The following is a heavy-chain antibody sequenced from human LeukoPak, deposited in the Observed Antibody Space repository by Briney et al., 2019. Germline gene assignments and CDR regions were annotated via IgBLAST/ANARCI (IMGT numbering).Heavy chain of an antibody. J-gene: IGHJ4*02. V-gene: IGHV1-69*13. CDR1: GGTFSSYA. CDR2: IIPIFGTA. D-gene: IGHD6-13*01. CDR3: ARGERPYTYSSNFDDTDYFDY. Sequence: ASVKVSCKASGGTFSSYAISWVRQAPGQGLEWMGGIIPIFGTANYAQKFQGRVTITADESTSTAYMELSSLRSEDTAVYYCARGERPYTYSSNFDDTDYFDYWGQGTLVTVSS.